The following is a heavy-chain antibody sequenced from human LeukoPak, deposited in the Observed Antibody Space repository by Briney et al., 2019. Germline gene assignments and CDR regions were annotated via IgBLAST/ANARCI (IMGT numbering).Heavy chain of an antibody. Sequence: PSETLSLTCAVYGGSFSGYYWSWIRQPPGKGLEWIGEINHSGSTNYNPSLKSRVTISVDTSKNQFSLKLSSVTAADTAVYYCARGFWAGGATIFLSRQYYFDYWGQGTLVTVSS. V-gene: IGHV4-34*01. J-gene: IGHJ4*02. CDR3: ARGFWAGGATIFLSRQYYFDY. D-gene: IGHD3-3*01. CDR2: INHSGST. CDR1: GGSFSGYY.